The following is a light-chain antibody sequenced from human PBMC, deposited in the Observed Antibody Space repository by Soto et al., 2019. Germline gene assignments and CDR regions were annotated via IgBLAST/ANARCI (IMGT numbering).Light chain of an antibody. CDR1: SSDIGSYDL. Sequence: QSALTQPASVSGPLGQSIVISCTGSSSDIGSYDLVSWYQQYPGKAPKVVIFEGTKRPSGVSNRFSGSKSGNTASLIISGLQTEDEADYYCCSYAGSRTYVFGAGTKVTVL. J-gene: IGLJ1*01. CDR2: EGT. CDR3: CSYAGSRTYV. V-gene: IGLV2-23*01.